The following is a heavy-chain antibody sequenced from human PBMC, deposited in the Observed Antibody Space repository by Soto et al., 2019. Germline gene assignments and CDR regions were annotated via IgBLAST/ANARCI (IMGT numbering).Heavy chain of an antibody. Sequence: QVQLVQSGAEVKKPGSSVKVSCKASGGTFSSYAISWVRQAPGQGLEWMGGIIPIFGTANYAQKFQGRVTITADESTSTAYMELSSLRSEETAVYYCARDLRGSHYDFWSGYSVLDPWGQGTLVTVSS. CDR2: IIPIFGTA. V-gene: IGHV1-69*01. D-gene: IGHD3-3*01. CDR3: ARDLRGSHYDFWSGYSVLDP. CDR1: GGTFSSYA. J-gene: IGHJ5*02.